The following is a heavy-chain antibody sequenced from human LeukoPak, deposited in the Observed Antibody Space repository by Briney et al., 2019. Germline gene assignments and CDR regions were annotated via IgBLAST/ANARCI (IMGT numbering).Heavy chain of an antibody. CDR1: GGTFSSYA. CDR2: IIPILGIA. Sequence: SVKVSCKASGGTFSSYAISWVRQAPGQGLEWMGRIIPILGIANYAQKFQGRVTVTADKSTSTAYMELSSLRSEDTAVYYCARDLDSTGALDYWGQGTLVTVSS. CDR3: ARDLDSTGALDY. J-gene: IGHJ4*02. V-gene: IGHV1-69*04. D-gene: IGHD3-22*01.